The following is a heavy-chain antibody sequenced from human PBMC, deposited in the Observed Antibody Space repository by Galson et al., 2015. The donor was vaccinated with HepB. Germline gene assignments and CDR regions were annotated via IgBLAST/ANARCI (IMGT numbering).Heavy chain of an antibody. J-gene: IGHJ3*02. CDR2: ISSDGSNK. D-gene: IGHD1-26*01. CDR1: GFTFSSYA. V-gene: IGHV3-30*18. CDR3: AKGVSGSRSSGVHI. Sequence: SLRLSCAASGFTFSSYAMHWVRQAPGKGLEWVALISSDGSNKYYADSVKGRFTISRDNSKNTLNLQMNSLGAEDTTVYYCAKGVSGSRSSGVHIWGRGTSVTVSS.